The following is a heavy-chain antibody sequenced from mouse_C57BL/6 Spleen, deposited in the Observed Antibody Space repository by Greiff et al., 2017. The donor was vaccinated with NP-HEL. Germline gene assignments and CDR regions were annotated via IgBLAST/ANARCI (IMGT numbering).Heavy chain of an antibody. V-gene: IGHV3-6*01. CDR2: ISYDGSN. Sequence: VQLQESGPGLVKPSQSLSLTCSVTGYSITSGYYWNLIRQFPGNKLEWMGYISYDGSNNYNPSLKNRISITRDTSKSQCFLKLNSVTTEDTATYYCARANWDDYWYFDVWGTGTTVTVSS. J-gene: IGHJ1*03. CDR1: GYSITSGYY. CDR3: ARANWDDYWYFDV. D-gene: IGHD4-1*01.